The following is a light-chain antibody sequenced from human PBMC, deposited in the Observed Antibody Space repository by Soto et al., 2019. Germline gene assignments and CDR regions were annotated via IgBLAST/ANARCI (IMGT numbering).Light chain of an antibody. V-gene: IGKV3-15*01. Sequence: TVLTQSPSTLSVSPGERATLSCRASHSVXFTLDWYKQKPGQALRLLRXDTSTRATGIPARFIGSGSGKEFTLTISSLQSEDFAVYYCQQYNNWPPWTFGQGTKVDIK. CDR1: HSVXFT. CDR2: DTS. CDR3: QQYNNWPPWT. J-gene: IGKJ1*01.